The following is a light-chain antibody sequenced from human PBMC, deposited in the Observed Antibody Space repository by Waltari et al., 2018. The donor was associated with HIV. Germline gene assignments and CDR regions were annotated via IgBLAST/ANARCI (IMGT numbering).Light chain of an antibody. CDR3: AMWDDTMSVV. Sequence: QSPLTQTPSMSGAPGQRVNISCSGGPSTIGRNSVNWYRQLPGTAPKLLIYSNDQRPSSVPVRFSGSKSATSAFLVISGLQSDDEADYYCAMWDDTMSVVFGGGTRLTVL. J-gene: IGLJ2*01. V-gene: IGLV1-44*01. CDR1: PSTIGRNS. CDR2: SND.